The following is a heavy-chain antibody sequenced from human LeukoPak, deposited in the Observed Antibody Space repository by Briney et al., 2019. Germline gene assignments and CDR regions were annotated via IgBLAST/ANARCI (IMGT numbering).Heavy chain of an antibody. CDR2: IDHDAIVS. CDR1: GFIVSNHW. V-gene: IGHV3-7*01. CDR3: AREASEYGY. Sequence: PGGPLRLCCAACGFIVSNHWVAGLRQARGEGQGEVDNIDHDAIVSNYVNSVDDRFTIARDDAKNSLDQQMASLRVEDSAVIYCAREASEYGYWGRGTLVTVAS. D-gene: IGHD2/OR15-2a*01. J-gene: IGHJ4*02.